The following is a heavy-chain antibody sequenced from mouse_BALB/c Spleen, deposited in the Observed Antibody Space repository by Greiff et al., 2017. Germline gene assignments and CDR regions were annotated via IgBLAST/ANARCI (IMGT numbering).Heavy chain of an antibody. D-gene: IGHD3-1*01. CDR2: INPSNGRT. V-gene: IGHV1S81*02. Sequence: QVQLQQPGAELVKPGASVKLSCKASGYTFTSYWMHWVKQRPGQGLEWIGEINPSNGRTNYNEKFKSKATLTADKSSSTAYMQLSSLTSDDSAVYFCARSGARASAMDYWGQGTSVTVSS. CDR3: ARSGARASAMDY. J-gene: IGHJ4*01. CDR1: GYTFTSYW.